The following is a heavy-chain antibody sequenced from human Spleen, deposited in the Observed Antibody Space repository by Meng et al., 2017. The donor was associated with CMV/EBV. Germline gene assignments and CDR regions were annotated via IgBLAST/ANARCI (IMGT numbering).Heavy chain of an antibody. CDR2: IKQDGSEK. CDR3: ARGLVPFWSGPTDPFDY. CDR1: GFTFRSYA. J-gene: IGHJ4*02. Sequence: GESLKISCGASGFTFRSYAIHWVRQAPGKGLEWVANIKQDGSEKYYVDSVKGRFTISRDNAKNSLYLQMNSLRAEDTAVYYCARGLVPFWSGPTDPFDYWGQGTLVTVSS. V-gene: IGHV3-7*01. D-gene: IGHD3-3*01.